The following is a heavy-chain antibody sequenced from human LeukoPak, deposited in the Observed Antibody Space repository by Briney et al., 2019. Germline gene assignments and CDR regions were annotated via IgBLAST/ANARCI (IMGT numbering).Heavy chain of an antibody. D-gene: IGHD2-21*01. Sequence: GGSLRLSCVGSGFTFRSHAMSWVRQAPEKGLEFVSGIYENGGATYYADSVKGRFSISRDNSKNTLYLQMDSLRGEDTAVYYCAKDFRIGYSAHFDYWGQGALVTVSS. J-gene: IGHJ4*02. CDR3: AKDFRIGYSAHFDY. CDR2: IYENGGAT. CDR1: GFTFRSHA. V-gene: IGHV3-23*01.